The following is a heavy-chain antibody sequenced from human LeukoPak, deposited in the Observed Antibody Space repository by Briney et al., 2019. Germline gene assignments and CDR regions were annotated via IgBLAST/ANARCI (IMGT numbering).Heavy chain of an antibody. CDR3: VRERTYYFDF. J-gene: IGHJ4*02. Sequence: PQTPSLTCTVSGGSISSGDYYWSWIRQPPGQGLEWIGYIYYRGSTYYNPSLKSRVIISVDTSKNQFSLKLSSMTAADTAVYYCVRERTYYFDFWAQSTHVPVSS. V-gene: IGHV4-30-4*01. CDR2: IYYRGST. CDR1: GGSISSGDYY.